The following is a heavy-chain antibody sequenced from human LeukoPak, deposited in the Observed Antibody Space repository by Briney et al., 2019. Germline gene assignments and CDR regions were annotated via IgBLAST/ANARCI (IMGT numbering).Heavy chain of an antibody. Sequence: GGSLRLSCAASGITFSTYNMHWVRQAPGKGLGWMAFISYGGLFKQYADSVKGRFTVSRDNSKNSLCLQMRSLRAEDTAVYYCATDRGWRTSGYYLYYFEYWGQGTLVTYSS. D-gene: IGHD3-3*01. CDR2: ISYGGLFK. V-gene: IGHV3-30*02. J-gene: IGHJ4*02. CDR3: ATDRGWRTSGYYLYYFEY. CDR1: GITFSTYN.